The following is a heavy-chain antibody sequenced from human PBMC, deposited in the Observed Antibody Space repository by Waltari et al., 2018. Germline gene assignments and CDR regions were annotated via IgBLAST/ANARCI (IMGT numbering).Heavy chain of an antibody. J-gene: IGHJ5*02. CDR1: GYSISSGYW. Sequence: QVQLQESGPGLVKPSEDLSLTCPVSGYSISSGYWWGWLRQPPGKGLEWIASIYYSGTIQYNPSLGSRATISADTSKNQFSLRLTSVTAADTAVYYCANNEWGLPVSWGQGTVVTVSS. CDR2: IYYSGTI. CDR3: ANNEWGLPVS. D-gene: IGHD1-26*01. V-gene: IGHV4-38-2*01.